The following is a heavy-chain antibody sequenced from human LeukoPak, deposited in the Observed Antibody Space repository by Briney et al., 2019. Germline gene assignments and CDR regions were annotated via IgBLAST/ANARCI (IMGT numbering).Heavy chain of an antibody. CDR2: IYYSGST. CDR1: GDSIISYY. V-gene: IGHV4-59*01. D-gene: IGHD4-11*01. J-gene: IGHJ5*02. Sequence: SETLSLTCMVSGDSIISYYWNWIRQPPGKGLEYIGYIYYSGSTDYNPSLRGRATISSDTSKNQISLKLSSVTAADTAVYYCARGTTVTTRSGFDPWGQGTLVTVSS. CDR3: ARGTTVTTRSGFDP.